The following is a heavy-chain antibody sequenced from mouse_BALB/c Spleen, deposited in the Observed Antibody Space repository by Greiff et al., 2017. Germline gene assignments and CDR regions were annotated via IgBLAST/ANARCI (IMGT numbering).Heavy chain of an antibody. CDR2: IWSGGST. CDR1: GFSLTSYG. J-gene: IGHJ3*01. Sequence: VKLVESGPGLVQPSQSLSITCTVSGFSLTSYGVHWVRQSPGKGLEWLGVIWSGGSTDYNAAFISRLSISKDNSKSQVFFKMNSLQANDTAIYYCARSGNYVGFAYWGQGTLVTVSA. V-gene: IGHV2-2*02. D-gene: IGHD2-1*01. CDR3: ARSGNYVGFAY.